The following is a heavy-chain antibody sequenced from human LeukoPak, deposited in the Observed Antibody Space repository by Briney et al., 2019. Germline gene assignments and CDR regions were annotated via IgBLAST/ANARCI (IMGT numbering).Heavy chain of an antibody. V-gene: IGHV5-51*01. Sequence: GESLKISCKLSGCSFTNYWIGWVRQMPGKGLEWKGIIFLGDSDTRYSPSFRGLVTFSADKSINTAYLHWSSLKASDTALYYCARHGVVPATDDAFDIWGQGTMVTVSS. CDR1: GCSFTNYW. D-gene: IGHD2-2*01. CDR2: IFLGDSDT. CDR3: ARHGVVPATDDAFDI. J-gene: IGHJ3*02.